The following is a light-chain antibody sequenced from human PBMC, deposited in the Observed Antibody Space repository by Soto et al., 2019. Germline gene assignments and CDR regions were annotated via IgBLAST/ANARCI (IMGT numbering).Light chain of an antibody. Sequence: DIQMTQSPSTLSASVGDRVTITCRASQSISDSLAWYQQKPGKAPDLLISDVSSLERGVASRFSGSGSGTEFTLTISSMQPDDFATYYCQQYHGYSRTFGQGTKVAI. J-gene: IGKJ1*01. CDR3: QQYHGYSRT. CDR2: DVS. CDR1: QSISDS. V-gene: IGKV1-5*01.